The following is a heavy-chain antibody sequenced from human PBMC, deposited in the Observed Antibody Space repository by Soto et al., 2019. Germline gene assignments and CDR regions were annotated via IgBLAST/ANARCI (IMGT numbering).Heavy chain of an antibody. D-gene: IGHD3-10*01. J-gene: IGHJ6*02. CDR3: ARDRGYDAHDYYYNAMDV. Sequence: PWGSLRLSCISSGFTFRTYTMNFFRHSPFKGLEWVSGIRGFSPYTFYAESVKGRFTISRDNAKNSLYLQMNSLRAEDTAVYYCARDRGYDAHDYYYNAMDVWGQGTTVTVSS. CDR2: IRGFSPYT. V-gene: IGHV3-21*01. CDR1: GFTFRTYT.